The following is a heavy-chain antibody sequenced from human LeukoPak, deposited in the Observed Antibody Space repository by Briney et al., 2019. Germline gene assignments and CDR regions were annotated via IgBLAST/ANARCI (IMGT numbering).Heavy chain of an antibody. CDR3: ARAYCSSTSCYTFRRWFDP. V-gene: IGHV4-34*01. J-gene: IGHJ5*02. Sequence: SETLSLTCAVYGGSFSGYYWSWIRQPPGKGLEWIGEINHSGSTNYNPSLKSRVTISVDTSKNQFSLKLSSVTAADTAVYYCARAYCSSTSCYTFRRWFDPWGQGTLVTVSS. D-gene: IGHD2-2*02. CDR1: GGSFSGYY. CDR2: INHSGST.